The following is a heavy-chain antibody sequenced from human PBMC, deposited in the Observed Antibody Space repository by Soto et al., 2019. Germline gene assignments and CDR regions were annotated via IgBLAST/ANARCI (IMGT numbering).Heavy chain of an antibody. Sequence: ASVKVSCKASGYTFTSYGITWVRQAPGQGLEWMGWISGFNGNTNYAADLQGRVTMTTDTSTSTAYMELRGLRSDDTAVYYCARIGVSSGHESPDFDSWGQGTLVTVSS. CDR1: GYTFTSYG. J-gene: IGHJ4*02. D-gene: IGHD3-16*01. V-gene: IGHV1-18*04. CDR3: ARIGVSSGHESPDFDS. CDR2: ISGFNGNT.